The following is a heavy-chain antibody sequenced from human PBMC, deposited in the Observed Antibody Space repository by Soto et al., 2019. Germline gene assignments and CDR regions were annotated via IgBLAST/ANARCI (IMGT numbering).Heavy chain of an antibody. D-gene: IGHD6-13*01. CDR1: GGTFSSYA. V-gene: IGHV1-69*06. CDR2: IIPIFGTA. CDR3: ARDREQQLVGNFDY. J-gene: IGHJ4*02. Sequence: SVKVSCKASGGTFSSYAISWVRQAPGQGLEWMGGIIPIFGTANYAQKFQGRVTITADKSTSTAYMELSSLRSEDTAVYYCARDREQQLVGNFDYWGQGTLVTVSS.